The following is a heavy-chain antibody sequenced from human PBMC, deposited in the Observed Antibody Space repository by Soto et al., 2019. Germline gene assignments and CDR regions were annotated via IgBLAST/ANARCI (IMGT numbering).Heavy chain of an antibody. CDR1: GGTFSSYA. Sequence: QVQLVQSGAEVKKPGSSVKVSCKASGGTFSSYAISWVRQAPGQGLEWMGGIIPIFGTANYAQKFQGRVTSTADESTSTAYMGLRSLRSEDTAVYYCARLDIVGDYYYYGMDVWGQGTTVTVSS. CDR3: ARLDIVGDYYYYGMDV. D-gene: IGHD2-2*03. V-gene: IGHV1-69*01. J-gene: IGHJ6*02. CDR2: IIPIFGTA.